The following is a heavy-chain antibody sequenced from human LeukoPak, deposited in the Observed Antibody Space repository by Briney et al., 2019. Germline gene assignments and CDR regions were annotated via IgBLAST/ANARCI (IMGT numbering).Heavy chain of an antibody. CDR1: GFTFSSYS. CDR3: AKSEGYYYYMDV. Sequence: GGSLRLSCAASGFTFSSYSMNWVRQAPGKGLEWISYISRSGSTIYYADSVKGRFTISRDNAKSSLYLQINSLRAEDTAVYYCAKSEGYYYYMDVWGKGTTVTVSS. J-gene: IGHJ6*03. CDR2: ISRSGSTI. V-gene: IGHV3-48*01.